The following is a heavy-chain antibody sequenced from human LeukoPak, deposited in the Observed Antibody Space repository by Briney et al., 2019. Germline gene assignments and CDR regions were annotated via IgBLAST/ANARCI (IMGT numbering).Heavy chain of an antibody. CDR2: MHYRGNT. CDR3: ARDSPFEWDVFGDSFDI. V-gene: IGHV4-59*11. D-gene: IGHD1-26*01. J-gene: IGHJ3*02. Sequence: SETLSLTCTVSGGSISSHYWSWIRQSPGKGLEWIGFMHYRGNTNSNPSLRSRVTISMDTSKNQFSLNMSSVTAADTAVYYCARDSPFEWDVFGDSFDIWGQGTVVTVSS. CDR1: GGSISSHY.